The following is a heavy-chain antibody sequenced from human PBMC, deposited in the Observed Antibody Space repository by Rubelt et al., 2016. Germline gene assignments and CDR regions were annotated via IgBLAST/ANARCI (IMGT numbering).Heavy chain of an antibody. CDR3: TREFSSDPYYFES. CDR2: IKEDGSEK. CDR1: GFTFSDYY. D-gene: IGHD2-21*02. V-gene: IGHV3-7*01. J-gene: IGHJ4*02. Sequence: GSLRLSCAASGFTFSDYYVSWIRQAPGKGLDWVANIKEDGSEKNYVDSVKGRFTISRDNAKNSMYLQMNSLRAEDTAVYYCTREFSSDPYYFESWGQGTLVTVSS.